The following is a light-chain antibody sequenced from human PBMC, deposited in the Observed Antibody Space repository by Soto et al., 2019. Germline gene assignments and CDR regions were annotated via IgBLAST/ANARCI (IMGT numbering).Light chain of an antibody. J-gene: IGKJ1*01. CDR3: QQYHYWWT. CDR2: GAS. Sequence: EIVITQSPSTLSVSPGERATLSCRASQSVSSNLAWYQQKPGQAPRLLIYGASTRAPGIPLRFSGSGYGTEFTLTISSLQSEDFAVYYCQQYHYWWTFGQGTKVDIK. CDR1: QSVSSN. V-gene: IGKV3-15*01.